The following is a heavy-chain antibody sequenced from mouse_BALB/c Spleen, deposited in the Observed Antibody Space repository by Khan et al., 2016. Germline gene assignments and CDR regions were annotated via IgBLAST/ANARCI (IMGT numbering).Heavy chain of an antibody. CDR2: ISTYYGDA. J-gene: IGHJ4*01. V-gene: IGHV1S137*01. CDR3: AREGLNYDYAMDY. CDR1: GYTFTDYA. Sequence: QVQLQQSGAELVRPGVSVKISCKGSGYTFTDYAMHWVKQSHAKSLEWIGVISTYYGDASYNQKFKGKATMTVDKSSSPAYMELARLTSEDSAIYYCAREGLNYDYAMDYWGQGTSVTVSS. D-gene: IGHD2-1*01.